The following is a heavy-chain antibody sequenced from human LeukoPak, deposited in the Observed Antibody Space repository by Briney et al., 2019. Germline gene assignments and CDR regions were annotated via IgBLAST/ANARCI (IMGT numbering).Heavy chain of an antibody. J-gene: IGHJ4*02. CDR1: GFIFSNDW. CDR2: IKHDGGVK. CDR3: ARIGYSSSSIDY. D-gene: IGHD6-6*01. V-gene: IGHV3-7*01. Sequence: PGGSLRLSSAASGFIFSNDWMSWVRQAPGKGQEWVANIKHDGGVKYYVDSLKGRFTISRDNAKNSVYLQMNSLRAEDTAVYYCARIGYSSSSIDYWGQGTLVTVSS.